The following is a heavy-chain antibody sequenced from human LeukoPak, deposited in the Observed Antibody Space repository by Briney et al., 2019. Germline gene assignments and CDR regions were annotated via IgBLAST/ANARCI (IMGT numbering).Heavy chain of an antibody. CDR1: GGSISSYY. D-gene: IGHD3-9*01. Sequence: SETLSLTCTVSGGSISSYYWSWIRQPPGKGLEWIGYIYYSGSTNYNPSLKSRVTISVDTSKNQFSLKLSSVTAADTAVYYCARGHDILTGYYNVYFDYWGQGTLVTVSS. V-gene: IGHV4-59*01. CDR2: IYYSGST. CDR3: ARGHDILTGYYNVYFDY. J-gene: IGHJ4*02.